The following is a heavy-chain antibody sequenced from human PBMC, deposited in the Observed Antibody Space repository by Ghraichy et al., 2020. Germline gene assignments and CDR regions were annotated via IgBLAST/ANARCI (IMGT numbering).Heavy chain of an antibody. CDR1: GGSITSGSYY. Sequence: GSLRLSCTVSGGSITSGSYYWGWIRQPPRKGLEWIGNIYYSGSTYYNPSLKSQVTISVDTSKNQFSLKLNSVTAADTAVYYCARSHYYDSSGSSTNWFDPWGQGTLVTVSS. J-gene: IGHJ5*02. D-gene: IGHD3-22*01. CDR2: IYYSGST. CDR3: ARSHYYDSSGSSTNWFDP. V-gene: IGHV4-39*01.